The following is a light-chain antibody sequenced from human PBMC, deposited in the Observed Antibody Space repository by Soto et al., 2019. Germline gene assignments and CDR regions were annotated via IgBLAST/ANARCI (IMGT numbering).Light chain of an antibody. J-gene: IGLJ3*02. Sequence: QSALTQPASVSGSPGQSIIISCTGTSSDVGSYNFVSWYQQHPRKAPKLMIYEVSKRPSGVSNRFSGSKSGNTASLTISGLQRDDGADYCCCSYAGNSGGFGGGTKLTVL. V-gene: IGLV2-23*02. CDR1: SSDVGSYNF. CDR3: CSYAGNSGG. CDR2: EVS.